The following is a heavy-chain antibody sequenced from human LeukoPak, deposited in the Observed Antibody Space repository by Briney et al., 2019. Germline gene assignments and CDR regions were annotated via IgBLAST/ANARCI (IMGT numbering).Heavy chain of an antibody. Sequence: GGSLRLSCAASGFTFSSYAMHWVRQAPGKGLEYVSAISSNGGSTYYANSVKGRFTISRDNSKNTLYLQMGSLRPDDMAVYYCARAGHRESYYVDYWGQGTLVTVSS. CDR1: GFTFSSYA. CDR3: ARAGHRESYYVDY. CDR2: ISSNGGST. J-gene: IGHJ4*02. V-gene: IGHV3-64*01. D-gene: IGHD1-26*01.